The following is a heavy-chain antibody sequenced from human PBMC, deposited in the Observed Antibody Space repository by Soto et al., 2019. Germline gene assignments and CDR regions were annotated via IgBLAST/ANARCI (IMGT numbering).Heavy chain of an antibody. CDR1: GFSLSTSGMC. CDR2: IDWDDDK. Sequence: SGPTLVNPTQTLTLTCTFSGFSLSTSGMCVSWIRQPPGKALEWLARIDWDDDKYYSTSLKTRLTISKDTSKNQVVPTMTNMEPVDTATYYCARIRSRSDWFDPWGQGTLVTVSS. J-gene: IGHJ5*02. V-gene: IGHV2-70*11. CDR3: ARIRSRSDWFDP.